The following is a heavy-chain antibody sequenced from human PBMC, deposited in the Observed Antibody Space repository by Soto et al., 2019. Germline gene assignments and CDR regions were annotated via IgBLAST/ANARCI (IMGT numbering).Heavy chain of an antibody. D-gene: IGHD3-16*01. CDR3: AVSGISPKTCFDP. V-gene: IGHV1-46*01. Sequence: ASVKVSCKASGDIFTNFAFHWVRQAPGQGLEWMGVIDPSGTSTSYAQKFQVRVTMTRDTSTSTVYMQLSSLRSEDTALYSCAVSGISPKTCFDPGGKGTLVTVSS. CDR2: IDPSGTST. CDR1: GDIFTNFA. J-gene: IGHJ5*02.